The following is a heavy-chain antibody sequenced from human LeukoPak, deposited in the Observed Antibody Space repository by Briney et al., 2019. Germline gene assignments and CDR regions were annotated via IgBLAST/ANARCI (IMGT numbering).Heavy chain of an antibody. D-gene: IGHD3-9*01. J-gene: IGHJ3*02. CDR3: ARGGQNYDILTGSSPHSQKDAFDI. CDR2: INPSGGST. V-gene: IGHV1-46*01. CDR1: GYTFTSYY. Sequence: ASVKVSCKASGYTFTSYYMHWVRQAPGQGLEWMGIINPSGGSTSYAQKFQGRVTMTRDTSTSTVYMELSSLRSEDTAVYYCARGGQNYDILTGSSPHSQKDAFDIWGQGTMVTVSS.